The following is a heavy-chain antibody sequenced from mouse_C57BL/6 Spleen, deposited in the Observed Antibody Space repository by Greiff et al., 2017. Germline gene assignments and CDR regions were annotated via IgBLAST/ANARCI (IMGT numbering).Heavy chain of an antibody. CDR2: ISYDGSN. V-gene: IGHV3-6*01. D-gene: IGHD2-2*01. J-gene: IGHJ4*01. CDR1: GYSITSGYY. Sequence: EVKLLESGPGLVKPSQSLSLTCSVTGYSITSGYYWNWIRQFPGNKLEWMGYISYDGSNNYNPSLKNRISITRDTSKNQFFLKLNSVTTEDTATYYCAIYYAYEDYYAMDYWGQGTSVTVSS. CDR3: AIYYAYEDYYAMDY.